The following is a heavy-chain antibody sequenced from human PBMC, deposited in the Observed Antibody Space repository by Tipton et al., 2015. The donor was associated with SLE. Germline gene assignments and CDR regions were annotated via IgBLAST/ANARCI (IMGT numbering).Heavy chain of an antibody. CDR2: INFSGST. Sequence: TLSLTCTVSGGSISSRSSYWGWIRQPPGKGLEWIGSINFSGSTYYNPSLKSRVTISVDTSKNQFSLKLSSVTAADTAVYYCAREARPYYYYYYMDVWGKGTTVTVSS. V-gene: IGHV4-39*07. J-gene: IGHJ6*03. CDR3: AREARPYYYYYYMDV. CDR1: GGSISSRSSY.